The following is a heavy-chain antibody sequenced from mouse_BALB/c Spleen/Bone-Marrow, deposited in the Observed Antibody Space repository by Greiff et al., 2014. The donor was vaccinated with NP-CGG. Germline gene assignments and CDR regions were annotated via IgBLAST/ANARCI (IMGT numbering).Heavy chain of an antibody. CDR2: IHPKSGNT. D-gene: IGHD4-1*01. CDR3: ARSGFDY. Sequence: QVQLQQSGSVLVRPGASVKLSCKASGCTFTSSWMHWAKQRPGQGLEWIGEIHPKSGNTNYNEKFKGKATLTVDTSSSTAYVDLSSLTSEDSAVYYCARSGFDYWGQGTTLTVSS. V-gene: IGHV1S130*01. CDR1: GCTFTSSW. J-gene: IGHJ2*01.